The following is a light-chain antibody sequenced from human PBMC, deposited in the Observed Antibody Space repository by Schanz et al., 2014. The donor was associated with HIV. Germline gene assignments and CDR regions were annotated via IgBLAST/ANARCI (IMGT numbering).Light chain of an antibody. CDR3: SSYTSSSTLV. CDR1: SSDIGNYNL. J-gene: IGLJ3*02. V-gene: IGLV2-14*02. CDR2: EVR. Sequence: QSALTQPASVSGSPGQSITISCTGTSSDIGNYNLVSWFQHHPGEAPKIMIFEVRKRPSGVSGRFSGAKSGNKASLTISGRQPEDEADYYCSSYTSSSTLVFGGGTKLTVL.